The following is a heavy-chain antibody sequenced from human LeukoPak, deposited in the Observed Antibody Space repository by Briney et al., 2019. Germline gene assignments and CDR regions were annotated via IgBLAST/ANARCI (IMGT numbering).Heavy chain of an antibody. CDR3: ARWKRQTNQFYGMDV. J-gene: IGHJ6*02. CDR1: GFTFSSYS. D-gene: IGHD2-8*01. CDR2: ISSSSSYI. V-gene: IGHV3-21*01. Sequence: GGSLRLSCAASGFTFSSYSMNWVRQAPGKGLEWVTSISSSSSYIYYADSVKGRFTISRDNAKNSLYLQMNSLRAEDPAVYYCARWKRQTNQFYGMDVWGQGTTVTVSS.